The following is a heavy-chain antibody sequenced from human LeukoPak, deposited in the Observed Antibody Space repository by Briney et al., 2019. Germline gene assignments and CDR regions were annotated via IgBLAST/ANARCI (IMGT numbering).Heavy chain of an antibody. CDR3: ATGYSYDYSLY. CDR1: GDTVTGFS. J-gene: IGHJ4*02. V-gene: IGHV1-24*01. D-gene: IGHD3-16*01. CDR2: FDPEDGAR. Sequence: ASVKVSCKVSGDTVTGFSIHWVRQAPGHGLEWMGGFDPEDGARIFAQKFQGRVTMTEDTSTDTAYMDLSSLRSEDTAVYYCATGYSYDYSLYWGQGTLVTVSS.